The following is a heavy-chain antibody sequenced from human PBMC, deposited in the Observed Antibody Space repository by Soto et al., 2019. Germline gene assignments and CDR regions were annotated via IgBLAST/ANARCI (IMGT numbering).Heavy chain of an antibody. D-gene: IGHD4-17*01. J-gene: IGHJ4*02. CDR1: GFTFSSYA. V-gene: IGHV3-23*01. CDR2: ISGSGGST. Sequence: PGGSLRLSCAASGFTFSSYAMSWVRQAPGKGLEWVSAISGSGGSTYYADSVKGRFTISRDNSKYTLYLQMNSLRAEDTAVYYCAKAWEHYGDYDLLPFDYWGQGTLVTVSS. CDR3: AKAWEHYGDYDLLPFDY.